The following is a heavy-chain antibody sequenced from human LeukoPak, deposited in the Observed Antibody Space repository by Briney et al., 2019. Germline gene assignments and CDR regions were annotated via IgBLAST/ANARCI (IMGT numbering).Heavy chain of an antibody. Sequence: GSIGYADSVKGRFTISRDNAKNSLYLQMNSLRAEDTALYYCAKGRYYDFWSGYYTGLDYWGQGTLVTVSS. CDR2: GSI. D-gene: IGHD3-3*01. J-gene: IGHJ4*02. V-gene: IGHV3-9*01. CDR3: AKGRYYDFWSGYYTGLDY.